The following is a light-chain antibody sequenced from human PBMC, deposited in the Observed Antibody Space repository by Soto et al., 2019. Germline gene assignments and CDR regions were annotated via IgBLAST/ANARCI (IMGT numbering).Light chain of an antibody. CDR2: GAS. CDR3: QQANSFPFA. CDR1: QDIHTW. V-gene: IGKV1-12*01. J-gene: IGKJ3*01. Sequence: DIQMTQSPSSVSASVGDRVTITCRSSQDIHTWLAWYQQKPGKAPKLLIYGASILESGVPSRFSGSGSGTDFTLTISSLQPEDFATYFCQQANSFPFAFGPGTKVDFK.